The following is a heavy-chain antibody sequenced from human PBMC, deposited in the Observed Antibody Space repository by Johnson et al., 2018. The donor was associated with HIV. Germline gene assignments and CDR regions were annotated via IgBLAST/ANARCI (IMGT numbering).Heavy chain of an antibody. CDR3: AKDTQGSWFPNALDI. CDR1: GFTFSGYG. D-gene: IGHD6-13*01. J-gene: IGHJ3*02. V-gene: IGHV3-30*02. Sequence: QVQLVESGGGVVQPGGSLRLSCAASGFTFSGYGMHWVRQAPGKGLEWVSFIRYDGSDKYCIDSVEGRFTISRDNSKNPLYLQMSSLRLEDTAVYYCAKDTQGSWFPNALDIWGQGTMVTVSS. CDR2: IRYDGSDK.